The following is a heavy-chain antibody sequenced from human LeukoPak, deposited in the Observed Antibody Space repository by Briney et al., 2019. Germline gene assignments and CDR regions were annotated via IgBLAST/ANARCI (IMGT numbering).Heavy chain of an antibody. Sequence: GRSLRLSCAASGFTFSSYAMHWVRQAPGKGLEWVSSISSSSSYIYYADSVKGRFTISRDNAKNTLYLQMNSLRAEDTAVYYCAKLWFGELSYNSPLDYWGQGTLVTVSS. CDR2: ISSSSSYI. V-gene: IGHV3-21*01. J-gene: IGHJ4*02. CDR3: AKLWFGELSYNSPLDY. D-gene: IGHD3-10*01. CDR1: GFTFSSYA.